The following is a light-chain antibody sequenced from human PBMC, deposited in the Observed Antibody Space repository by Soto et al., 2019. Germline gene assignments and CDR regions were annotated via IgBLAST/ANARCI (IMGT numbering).Light chain of an antibody. CDR2: DVS. V-gene: IGLV2-14*03. CDR1: SSDVGTYNR. J-gene: IGLJ2*01. Sequence: QSALTQPASVSRSPGQSITISCTGTSSDVGTYNRVSWYQQHPGQAPRLMIYDVSNRPSGVSNRFSGSKSSNTASLTISGLQAEDEANYYCSSQADRSTLIFGGGTKLTVL. CDR3: SSQADRSTLI.